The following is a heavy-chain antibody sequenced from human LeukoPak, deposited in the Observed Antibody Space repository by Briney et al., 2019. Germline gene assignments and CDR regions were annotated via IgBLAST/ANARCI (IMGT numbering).Heavy chain of an antibody. CDR1: GGSISSGDYY. J-gene: IGHJ4*02. D-gene: IGHD3-22*01. CDR3: ARVLYYYDSSGPQRYFDY. CDR2: IYYSGST. V-gene: IGHV4-30-4*01. Sequence: SETLSLTCTVSGGSISSGDYYWSWIRQPPGKGLEWIGYIYYSGSTYYNPSLKSRVTISVDTSKNQFSLKLSSVTAADTAVYYCARVLYYYDSSGPQRYFDYWGQGTLVTVSS.